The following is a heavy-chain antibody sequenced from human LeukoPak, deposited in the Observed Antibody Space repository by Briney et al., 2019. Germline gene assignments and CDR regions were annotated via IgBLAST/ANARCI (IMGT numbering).Heavy chain of an antibody. Sequence: GGSLRLSCAASGFTFSDYYMSWIRQAPGKGLEWVSAISGSGGSTYYADSVKGRFTISRDNAKNSLYLQMNSLRAEDTAVYYCARDSRFYYYMDVWGKGTTVTVSS. CDR1: GFTFSDYY. CDR2: ISGSGGST. CDR3: ARDSRFYYYMDV. J-gene: IGHJ6*03. V-gene: IGHV3-11*04.